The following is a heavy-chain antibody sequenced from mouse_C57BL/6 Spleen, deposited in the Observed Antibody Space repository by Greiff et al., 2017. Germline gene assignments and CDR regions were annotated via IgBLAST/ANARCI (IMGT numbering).Heavy chain of an antibody. J-gene: IGHJ4*01. CDR3: TRDYYCSSYYAMDY. CDR1: GYTFTDYE. V-gene: IGHV1-15*01. Sequence: VQLPQSGAELVRPGASVTLSCKASGYTFTDYEMHWVKQTPVHGLEWIGAIDPETGGTAYNQKFKGKAILTADKSSSTAYMELRSLTSEDSAVYYCTRDYYCSSYYAMDYWGQGTSVTVSS. D-gene: IGHD1-1*01. CDR2: IDPETGGT.